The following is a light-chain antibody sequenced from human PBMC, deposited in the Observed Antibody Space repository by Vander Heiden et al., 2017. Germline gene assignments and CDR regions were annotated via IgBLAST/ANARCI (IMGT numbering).Light chain of an antibody. Sequence: DIHMTKSPSSLSVSVGERVTITCRASQGISNYLAWYQQKPGKVPKLLIYAASTLQSGIPSRFSGSGSGTDFTLTISSLQPEDVATYYCQKYNSARFTFGQGTKVDIK. CDR3: QKYNSARFT. CDR1: QGISNY. V-gene: IGKV1-27*01. J-gene: IGKJ3*01. CDR2: AAS.